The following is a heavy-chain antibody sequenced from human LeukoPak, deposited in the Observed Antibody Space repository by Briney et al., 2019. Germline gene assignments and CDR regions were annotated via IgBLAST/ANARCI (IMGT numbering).Heavy chain of an antibody. V-gene: IGHV4-61*05. D-gene: IGHD3-10*01. CDR1: GGSISSSTYY. CDR2: IYYSGST. CDR3: ARGGYYGSGNDFRFDP. Sequence: SETLSLTCTVSGGSISSSTYYWAWIRQPPGKGLEWIGYIYYSGSTNYKPSLKSRVTISVDTSKNQFSLKLSSVTAADTAVYYCARGGYYGSGNDFRFDPWGQGTLVTVSS. J-gene: IGHJ5*02.